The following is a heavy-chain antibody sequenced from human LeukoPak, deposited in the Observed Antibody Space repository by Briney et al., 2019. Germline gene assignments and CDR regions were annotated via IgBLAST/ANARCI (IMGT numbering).Heavy chain of an antibody. CDR3: ASGTYDYVWGSYRFADY. CDR1: GGTFSSYA. Sequence: GSSVKVSCKASGGTFSSYAIGWVRQAPGQGLEWMGGIIPIFGTANYAQKFQGRVTITTDESTSTAYMELSSLRSEDTAVYYCASGTYDYVWGSYRFADYWGQGTLVTVSS. J-gene: IGHJ4*02. CDR2: IIPIFGTA. D-gene: IGHD3-16*02. V-gene: IGHV1-69*05.